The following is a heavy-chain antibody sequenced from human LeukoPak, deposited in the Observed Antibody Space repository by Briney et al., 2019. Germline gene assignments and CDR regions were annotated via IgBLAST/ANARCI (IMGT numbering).Heavy chain of an antibody. CDR3: ARVKSRGNYYYYYGMDV. CDR2: ISYDGSNK. D-gene: IGHD3-10*01. CDR1: GFTFSSYA. Sequence: PGRSLRLSCAASGFTFSSYAMHWVRQAPGKGLEWVAVISYDGSNKYYADSVKGRFTISRDNSKNTLYLQMNSLRAEDTAVYYCARVKSRGNYYYYYGMDVWGQGTTVTVSS. J-gene: IGHJ6*02. V-gene: IGHV3-30-3*01.